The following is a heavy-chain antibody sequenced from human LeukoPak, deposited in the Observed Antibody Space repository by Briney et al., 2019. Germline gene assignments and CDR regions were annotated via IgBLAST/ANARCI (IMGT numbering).Heavy chain of an antibody. D-gene: IGHD7-27*01. CDR1: GGTFSSYA. V-gene: IGHV1-2*02. CDR3: ARGPTHGDDY. CDR2: INPDSGGT. J-gene: IGHJ4*02. Sequence: ASVKVSCKASGGTFSSYAISWVRQAPGQGLEWMGWINPDSGGTNFAQKFQGRVTMTRDTSISTAYMELSSLRSDDTAVYYCARGPTHGDDYWGQGTLVTVSS.